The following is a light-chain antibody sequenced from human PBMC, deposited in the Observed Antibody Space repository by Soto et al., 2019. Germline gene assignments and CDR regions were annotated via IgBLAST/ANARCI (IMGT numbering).Light chain of an antibody. Sequence: QSVLTQPPSASGTPGLRVTISCSGSSSNIGSNTVNWYQQLPGTAPKLLINSNNQRPSGVPDRFSGSKSGTSASLAISGLQSEDEADYYCAAWDDSLNGYVFGTGTKVTVL. V-gene: IGLV1-44*01. CDR1: SSNIGSNT. J-gene: IGLJ1*01. CDR3: AAWDDSLNGYV. CDR2: SNN.